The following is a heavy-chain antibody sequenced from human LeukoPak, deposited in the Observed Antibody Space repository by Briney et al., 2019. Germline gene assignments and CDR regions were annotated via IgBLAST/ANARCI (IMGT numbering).Heavy chain of an antibody. J-gene: IGHJ6*02. CDR3: AKVTATPNYYYGMDV. CDR1: GFTYSSYA. V-gene: IGHV3-23*01. CDR2: ISGSGGST. D-gene: IGHD2-21*02. Sequence: GGSLRLSCAASGFTYSSYAMSWVRQAPGKGLEWVSAISGSGGSTYYADSVKGRFTISRDNSKNTLYLQMNSLRAEDTAVYYCAKVTATPNYYYGMDVWGQGTTVTVSS.